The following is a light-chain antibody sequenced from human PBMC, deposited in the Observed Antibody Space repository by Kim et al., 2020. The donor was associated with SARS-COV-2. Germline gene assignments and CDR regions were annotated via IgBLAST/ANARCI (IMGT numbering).Light chain of an antibody. CDR2: GAS. J-gene: IGKJ5*01. CDR3: QHRLNWPIT. V-gene: IGKV3-11*01. Sequence: LSPGERATPSCRANQSVGLSLAWYQQKPGQPPRLLIYGASDRATGIPARFSGSGSGTDFTLTISSLEPEDFAVYYCQHRLNWPITFGQGTRLEIK. CDR1: QSVGLS.